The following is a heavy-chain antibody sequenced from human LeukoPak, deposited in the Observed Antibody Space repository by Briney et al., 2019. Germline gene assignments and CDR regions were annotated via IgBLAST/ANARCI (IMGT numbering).Heavy chain of an antibody. Sequence: GGSLRLSCAASGFTFSSYSMNWVRQAPGKGLEWVSSISGSSSYIYYADSVKGRFTISRHNAKNSLYLQMNSLRAEDTAVYYCARDYGGSSPFDYWGQGTLVTVSS. CDR2: ISGSSSYI. V-gene: IGHV3-21*01. D-gene: IGHD4-23*01. CDR1: GFTFSSYS. CDR3: ARDYGGSSPFDY. J-gene: IGHJ4*02.